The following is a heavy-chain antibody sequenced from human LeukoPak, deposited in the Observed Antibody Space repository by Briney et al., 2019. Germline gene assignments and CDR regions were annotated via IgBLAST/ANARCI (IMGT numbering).Heavy chain of an antibody. J-gene: IGHJ4*02. CDR3: ARVPETYNYALYYFDY. V-gene: IGHV3-30*03. D-gene: IGHD5-18*01. CDR2: ISYDGTKK. CDR1: GFTFSNYG. Sequence: GGSLRLSCAASGFTFSNYGMYWVRQAPGKGLEWVAVISYDGTKKNYADSVKGRFAISRDNAKNSLYLQMNSLRAEDTAVYYCARVPETYNYALYYFDYWGQGTLVTVSS.